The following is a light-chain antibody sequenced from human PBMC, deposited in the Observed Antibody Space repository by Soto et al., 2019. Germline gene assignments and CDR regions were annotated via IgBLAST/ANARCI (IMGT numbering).Light chain of an antibody. V-gene: IGLV2-14*03. CDR1: SSDVGGYNY. Sequence: QSALTQPASVSVSPGQSITISCTGTSSDVGGYNYVSWYQHHPGKAPKLMIFDVSNRPSGASNCFSGSKSGNTASLTISGLQPEDEADYYCSSYTTSNTRQIVFGTGTKVTVL. CDR3: SSYTTSNTRQIV. J-gene: IGLJ1*01. CDR2: DVS.